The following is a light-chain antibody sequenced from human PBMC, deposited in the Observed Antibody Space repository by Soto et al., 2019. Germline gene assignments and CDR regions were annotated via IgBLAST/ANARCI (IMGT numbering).Light chain of an antibody. V-gene: IGKV1-12*01. CDR2: SAS. CDR1: QGISNW. CDR3: QQANSFPLT. Sequence: DIQMTQSPSSVSASVGDRVTITCRASQGISNWLGWYQQKPGQAPKLLIYSASSLQSGVPSRFSGSVSGTEFSLTISTLQPEEFATYYCQQANSFPLTFGGGTKVEIK. J-gene: IGKJ4*01.